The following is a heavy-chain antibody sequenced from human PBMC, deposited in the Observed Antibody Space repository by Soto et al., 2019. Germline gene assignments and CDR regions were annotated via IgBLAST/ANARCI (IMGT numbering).Heavy chain of an antibody. V-gene: IGHV3-11*01. Sequence: QVQLVESGGGLVKPGGSLRLSCAASGFTFSDYYMSWIRQAPGKGLEWVSYISSSGSTIYYADSVKGRFTISRDNAKNSLYLQMNSLRAEDTTVYYCARAASSGWHVNWYFDLWGRGTLVTVSS. CDR1: GFTFSDYY. CDR2: ISSSGSTI. D-gene: IGHD6-19*01. CDR3: ARAASSGWHVNWYFDL. J-gene: IGHJ2*01.